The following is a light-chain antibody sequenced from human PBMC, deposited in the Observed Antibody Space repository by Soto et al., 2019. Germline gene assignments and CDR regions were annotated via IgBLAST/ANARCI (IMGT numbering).Light chain of an antibody. CDR3: AAWDDSRYGVV. J-gene: IGLJ2*01. CDR2: RSD. V-gene: IGLV1-44*01. CDR1: SSNIGSNH. Sequence: QSVLTQSPSASGTPGQRDIIACSGSSSNIGSNHVNWYRHLPGAAPKLLIFRSDQRPSGVPDRFSGSKSGTTASLAISGLQSGDEADYYCAAWDDSRYGVVFGGGTKLTVL.